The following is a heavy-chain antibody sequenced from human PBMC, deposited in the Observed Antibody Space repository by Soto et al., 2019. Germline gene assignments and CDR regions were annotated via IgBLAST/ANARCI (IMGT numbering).Heavy chain of an antibody. D-gene: IGHD6-13*01. J-gene: IGHJ3*02. Sequence: GGSLRLSCAASGFTFSSYWMSWVRQAPGKGLEWVANIKQDGSEKYYVDSVKGRFTISRDNAKNSLYLQMNSLRAEDTAVYYCARDKAQQLAPLDAFDIWGQGTMVTV. CDR2: IKQDGSEK. CDR3: ARDKAQQLAPLDAFDI. CDR1: GFTFSSYW. V-gene: IGHV3-7*03.